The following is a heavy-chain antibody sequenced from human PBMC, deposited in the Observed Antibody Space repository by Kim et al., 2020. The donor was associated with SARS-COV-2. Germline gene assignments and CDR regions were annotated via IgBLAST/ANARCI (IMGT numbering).Heavy chain of an antibody. D-gene: IGHD6-6*01. J-gene: IGHJ6*03. Sequence: GGSLRLSCAASGFTFSDFYMSWIRQAPGKGLEWVSYISRDGGTIYYADSVKGRFTISRDNAKNSLYLQMNSLRAEDTAVYYCAKTTSEQLVWRFYYYMDVWGKGTTVTVSS. V-gene: IGHV3-11*01. CDR1: GFTFSDFY. CDR3: AKTTSEQLVWRFYYYMDV. CDR2: ISRDGGTI.